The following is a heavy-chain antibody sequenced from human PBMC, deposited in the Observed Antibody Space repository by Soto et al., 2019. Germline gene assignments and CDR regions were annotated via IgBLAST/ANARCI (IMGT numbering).Heavy chain of an antibody. CDR3: ASDLSSSWYFDY. J-gene: IGHJ4*02. D-gene: IGHD6-13*01. CDR2: IWYDGSNK. CDR1: GFTFSSYG. V-gene: IGHV3-33*01. Sequence: QVQLVESGGGVVQPGRSLRLSCASSGFTFSSYGMHWVRQAPGKGLEWVAVIWYDGSNKYYADSVKGRFTISRDNSKNTLYLQMNSLRAEDTAVYYCASDLSSSWYFDYWGQGTLVTVSS.